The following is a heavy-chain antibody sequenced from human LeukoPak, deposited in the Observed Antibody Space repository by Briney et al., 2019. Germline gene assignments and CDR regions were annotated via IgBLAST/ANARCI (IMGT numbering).Heavy chain of an antibody. J-gene: IGHJ4*02. CDR2: INTNTGNP. D-gene: IGHD3-16*02. CDR3: ARVRIADYVWGTYRPDYFDY. CDR1: GYTFTSYA. Sequence: ASVKVSCKASGYTFTSYAMNWVRQAPGQGLEWMGWINTNTGNPTYAQGFTGRFVFSLDTSVTTAYLQISSLKAEDTAVYYCARVRIADYVWGTYRPDYFDYWGQGTLVTVSS. V-gene: IGHV7-4-1*02.